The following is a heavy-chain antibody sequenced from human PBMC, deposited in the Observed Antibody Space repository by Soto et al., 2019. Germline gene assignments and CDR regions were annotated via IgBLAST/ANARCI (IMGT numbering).Heavy chain of an antibody. CDR3: ARAYGDYVVDYFDY. CDR1: GGSISSYY. D-gene: IGHD4-17*01. CDR2: IYYSGST. V-gene: IGHV4-59*01. Sequence: SETLSLTCTVSGGSISSYYWSWIRQPPGKGLEWIGYIYYSGSTNYNPSLKSRVTISVDTSKNQFSLKLSSVTAADTAVYYCARAYGDYVVDYFDYWGQGTLVTSPQ. J-gene: IGHJ4*02.